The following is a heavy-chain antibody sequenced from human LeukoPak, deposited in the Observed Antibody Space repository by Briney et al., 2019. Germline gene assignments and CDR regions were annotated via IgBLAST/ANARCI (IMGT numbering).Heavy chain of an antibody. V-gene: IGHV1-69*04. CDR3: ARGLRSGDLSFPDY. Sequence: SVKVCCKASGGTFSSYAISWVRQAPGQGLEWMGRIIPILGVANYAQKFQGRVTITTDKSTSTAYMELSSLRSEDTAVYYCARGLRSGDLSFPDYWGQGTLVTVSS. CDR1: GGTFSSYA. CDR2: IIPILGVA. J-gene: IGHJ4*02. D-gene: IGHD3-16*02.